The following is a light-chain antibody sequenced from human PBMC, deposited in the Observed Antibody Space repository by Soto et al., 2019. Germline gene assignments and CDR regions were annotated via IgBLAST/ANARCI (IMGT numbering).Light chain of an antibody. CDR2: GAS. CDR3: QHYNNWPPWT. J-gene: IGKJ1*01. Sequence: EIVMTQSPATLSVSPGERATLSCRASQSVSSNLAWYQQKPGQAPRLLIYGASTRATGIPARFSGSGSGTEFTLIISSLQSEAFAVYYSQHYNNWPPWTFGQGPKVEIK. V-gene: IGKV3-15*01. CDR1: QSVSSN.